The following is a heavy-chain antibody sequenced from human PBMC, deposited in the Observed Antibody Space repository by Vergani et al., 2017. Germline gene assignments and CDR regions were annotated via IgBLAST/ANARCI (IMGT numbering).Heavy chain of an antibody. CDR3: ARHVVPAAGLRPHWFDP. J-gene: IGHJ5*02. D-gene: IGHD2-2*01. V-gene: IGHV4-39*01. CDR1: GGSISSSSYY. CDR2: IYYSGST. Sequence: QVQLQELGPGLVKPSQTLSLTCTVSGGSISSSSYYWGWIRQPPGKGREWIGSIYYSGSTYYNPSLKSRVTISVDTSKNQFSLRLSSVTAAHTAVYYGARHVVPAAGLRPHWFDPWGQGTLVTVSS.